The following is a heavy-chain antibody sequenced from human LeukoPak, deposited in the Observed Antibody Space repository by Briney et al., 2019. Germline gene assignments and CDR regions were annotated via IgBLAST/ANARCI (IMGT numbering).Heavy chain of an antibody. CDR1: GFTFSSYS. Sequence: GGSLRLSCAASGFTFSSYSMNWVRQAPGKGLEWVSAISGSGGSTYYADSVKGRFTISRDNSKNTLYLQMNSLRAEDTAVYYCAKGQLRYFDWLFSWGQGTLVTVSS. V-gene: IGHV3-23*01. CDR2: ISGSGGST. D-gene: IGHD3-9*01. CDR3: AKGQLRYFDWLFS. J-gene: IGHJ5*01.